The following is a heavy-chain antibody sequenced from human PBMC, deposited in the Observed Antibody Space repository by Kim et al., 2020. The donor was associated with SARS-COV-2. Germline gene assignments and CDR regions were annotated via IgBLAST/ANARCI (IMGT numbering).Heavy chain of an antibody. V-gene: IGHV4-34*01. J-gene: IGHJ4*02. CDR2: GGST. CDR3: ARGVPGY. Sequence: GGSTHYNPSLKSRVTISVDPSKNQFSLKLTSVTAAETAVYYCARGVPGYWGQGTLVTVSS.